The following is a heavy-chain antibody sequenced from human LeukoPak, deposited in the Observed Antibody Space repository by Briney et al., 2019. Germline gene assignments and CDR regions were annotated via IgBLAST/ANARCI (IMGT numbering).Heavy chain of an antibody. CDR2: INSDGSWT. J-gene: IGHJ4*02. V-gene: IGHV3-74*01. CDR1: GNYW. Sequence: GGSLRLSCAASGNYWMHWVRQVPGKGLVWVSHINSDGSWTSYADSVKGRFTISKDNAKNTVYLQMNSLRAEDTAVYYCVSFFETYWGRGTLVTVSS. CDR3: VSFFETY. D-gene: IGHD2/OR15-2a*01.